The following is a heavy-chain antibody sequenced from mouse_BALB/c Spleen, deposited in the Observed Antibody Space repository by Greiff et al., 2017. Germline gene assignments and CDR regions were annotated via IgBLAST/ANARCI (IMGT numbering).Heavy chain of an antibody. CDR2: ISSGGSYT. D-gene: IGHD2-14*01. J-gene: IGHJ3*01. V-gene: IGHV5-6*01. Sequence: EVKLVESGGDLVKPGGSLKLSCAASGFTFSSYGMSWVRQTPDKRLEWVATISSGGSYTYYPDSVKGRFTISRDNAKNTLYLQMSSLKSEDTAMYYCARHEDRDRYDWFAYWGQGTLVTVSA. CDR1: GFTFSSYG. CDR3: ARHEDRDRYDWFAY.